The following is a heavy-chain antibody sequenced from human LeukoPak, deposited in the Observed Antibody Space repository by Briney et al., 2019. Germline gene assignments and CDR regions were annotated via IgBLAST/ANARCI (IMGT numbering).Heavy chain of an antibody. CDR2: IYSGGST. Sequence: TGGSLRLSCAASGFTVSSNYMSWVRQAPGKGLEWVSVIYSGGSTYYADSVKGRFTISRDNSKNTLYLQMNSLRAEDTAVYYCASGGSDYGGNSPYNWFDPWGQGTLVTVSS. D-gene: IGHD4-23*01. V-gene: IGHV3-53*01. CDR3: ASGGSDYGGNSPYNWFDP. J-gene: IGHJ5*02. CDR1: GFTVSSNY.